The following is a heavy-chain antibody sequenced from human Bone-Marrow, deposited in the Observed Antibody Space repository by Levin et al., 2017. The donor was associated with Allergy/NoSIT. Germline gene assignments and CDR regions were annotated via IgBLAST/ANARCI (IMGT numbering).Heavy chain of an antibody. J-gene: IGHJ4*02. CDR1: GFTFSSYA. CDR3: ARAWGDDYYAAGTSFLPDY. D-gene: IGHD3-10*01. CDR2: ISYDGSTK. V-gene: IGHV3-30*09. Sequence: QAGGSLRLSCAASGFTFSSYAMHWVRQAPGKGLEWVAVISYDGSTKYCADSVKGRFAISRDNSKNTLYLQMDSLRVEDTALYYCARAWGDDYYAAGTSFLPDYWGQGTLVTVSS.